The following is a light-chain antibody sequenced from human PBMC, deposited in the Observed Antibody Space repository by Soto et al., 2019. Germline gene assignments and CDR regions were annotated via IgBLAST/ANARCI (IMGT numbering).Light chain of an antibody. CDR1: QSVTYN. V-gene: IGKV3-15*01. CDR3: QQYKNWPPLT. Sequence: EIVMTQSPATLSVSPGETATLSCRASQSVTYNLAWYQQKPGQGPRLLIYGAFTRATGIPARFSGSGSGTEVTLTISSLQSEDVAVYYCQQYKNWPPLTFGGGTKVELK. CDR2: GAF. J-gene: IGKJ4*01.